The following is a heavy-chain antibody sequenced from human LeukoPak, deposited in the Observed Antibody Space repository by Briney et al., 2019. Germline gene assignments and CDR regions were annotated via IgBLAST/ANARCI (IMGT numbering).Heavy chain of an antibody. Sequence: PGGSLRLSCTASGFTFSSYGMHWVRQAPGKGLEWVTFIGHDGNNEQYADSVKGRFTISRDKFKNTLYLQMNSLRAEDTAVYYCAKDRSHDFDYWGQGTLVTVSS. CDR2: IGHDGNNE. J-gene: IGHJ4*02. V-gene: IGHV3-30*02. CDR1: GFTFSSYG. CDR3: AKDRSHDFDY. D-gene: IGHD3-10*01.